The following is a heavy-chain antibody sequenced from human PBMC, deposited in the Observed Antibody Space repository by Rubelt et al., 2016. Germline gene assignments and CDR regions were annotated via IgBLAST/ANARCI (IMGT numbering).Heavy chain of an antibody. J-gene: IGHJ4*02. CDR2: ISSSSSTI. CDR1: GFTVSSNY. D-gene: IGHD6-19*01. V-gene: IGHV3-48*02. CDR3: ARDGPEQWLVPEFDY. Sequence: EVQLVESGGGLVQPGGSLRLSCAASGFTVSSNYMSWVRQAPGKGLEWVSYISSSSSTIYYADTVNGRITIARDNAKNSLYLQMNSLRDEDTAVDYCARDGPEQWLVPEFDYWGQGTLVTVSS.